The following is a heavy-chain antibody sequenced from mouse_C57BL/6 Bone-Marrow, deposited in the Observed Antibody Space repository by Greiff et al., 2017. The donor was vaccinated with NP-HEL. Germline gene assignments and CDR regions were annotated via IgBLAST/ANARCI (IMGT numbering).Heavy chain of an antibody. Sequence: EVKLMESGPGLVKPSQSLSLTCSVTGYSITSGYYWNWIRQFPGNKLEWMGYISYDGSNNYNPSLKNRISITRDTSKNQFFLKLNSVTTEDTATYYCARDDDTALGFDYWGQGTTLTVSS. J-gene: IGHJ2*01. V-gene: IGHV3-6*01. CDR3: ARDDDTALGFDY. CDR1: GYSITSGYY. D-gene: IGHD1-2*01. CDR2: ISYDGSN.